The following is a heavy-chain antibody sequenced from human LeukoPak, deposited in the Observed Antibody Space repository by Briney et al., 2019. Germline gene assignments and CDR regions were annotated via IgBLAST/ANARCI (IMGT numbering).Heavy chain of an antibody. J-gene: IGHJ4*02. D-gene: IGHD1-1*01. V-gene: IGHV7-4-1*02. CDR2: INTNTGNP. Sequence: ASVKVSCTASGYTFTAYYMHWVRQAPGQGLEWMGSINTNTGNPTYAQGFTGRFVFSLDTSVSTAYLQISSLKAVDTAVYYCASDLGRHGSASPLTEWGQGTLVTVSS. CDR1: GYTFTAYY. CDR3: ASDLGRHGSASPLTE.